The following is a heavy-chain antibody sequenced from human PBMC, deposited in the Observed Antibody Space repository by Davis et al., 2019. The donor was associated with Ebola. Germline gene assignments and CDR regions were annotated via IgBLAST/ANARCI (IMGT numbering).Heavy chain of an antibody. CDR3: AKDWEVWESYFDY. CDR2: IRYDGSNK. V-gene: IGHV3-30*02. CDR1: GFTFSSYG. Sequence: PGGSLRLSCAASGFTFSSYGMHWVRQAPGKGLEWVAFIRYDGSNKYYADSVKGRFTISRDNSKNTLYLQMNSLRAEDTAVYYCAKDWEVWESYFDYWGQGTLVTVSS. D-gene: IGHD3-16*01. J-gene: IGHJ4*02.